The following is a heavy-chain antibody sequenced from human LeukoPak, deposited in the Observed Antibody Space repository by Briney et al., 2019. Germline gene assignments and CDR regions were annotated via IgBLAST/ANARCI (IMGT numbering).Heavy chain of an antibody. CDR3: ARGYHQQLVRGWDY. Sequence: SETLSLTCAVYGGSFSGYYWSWIRQPPGKGLEWIGEINHSGSTNYNPSPKSRVTISVDTSKNQFSLKLSSVTAADTAVYYCARGYHQQLVRGWDYWGQGTLVTVSS. J-gene: IGHJ4*02. D-gene: IGHD6-13*01. CDR2: INHSGST. V-gene: IGHV4-34*01. CDR1: GGSFSGYY.